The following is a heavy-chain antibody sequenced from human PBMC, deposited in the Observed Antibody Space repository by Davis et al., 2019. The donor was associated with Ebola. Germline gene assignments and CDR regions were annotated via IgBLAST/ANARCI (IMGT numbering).Heavy chain of an antibody. Sequence: GSLRLSCAVYGGSFSGYYWSWIRQPPGKGLEWIGEINHSGSTNYNPSLKSRVTISVDTSKNQFSLKVSSVTAADTAVFYCARRSFYDILTGQYNSYGVDVWGQGSTVTVSS. J-gene: IGHJ6*02. D-gene: IGHD3-9*01. V-gene: IGHV4-34*01. CDR1: GGSFSGYY. CDR2: INHSGST. CDR3: ARRSFYDILTGQYNSYGVDV.